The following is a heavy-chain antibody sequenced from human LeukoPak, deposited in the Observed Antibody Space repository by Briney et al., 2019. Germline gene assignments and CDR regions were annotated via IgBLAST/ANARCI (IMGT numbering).Heavy chain of an antibody. CDR1: GLTFSLYP. CDR3: VTELGIGGFDI. V-gene: IGHV3-64D*06. Sequence: PGGSLRLSCSASGLTFSLYPMHWVRQAPGKGLEYVSGISTNGGSTYYADSVKGRFTISRDNSKNTLYLQMSTLRAEDTSVYYCVTELGIGGFDIWGQGTMVTVSS. D-gene: IGHD7-27*01. CDR2: ISTNGGST. J-gene: IGHJ3*02.